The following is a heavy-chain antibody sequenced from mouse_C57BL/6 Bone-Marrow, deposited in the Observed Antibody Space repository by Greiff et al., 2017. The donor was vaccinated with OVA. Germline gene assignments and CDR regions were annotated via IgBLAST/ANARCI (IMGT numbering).Heavy chain of an antibody. CDR3: TGGLGFAY. Sequence: EVQGVESGGGLVQPGGSMKLSCVASGFTFSNYWMNWVRQSPEKGLEWVAQIRLKSDNYATQYAVSVKVRFTISRDDSKSSVYLQMNNLRAEDTGIYYCTGGLGFAYWGQGTLVTVSA. V-gene: IGHV6-3*01. D-gene: IGHD3-1*01. CDR1: GFTFSNYW. J-gene: IGHJ3*01. CDR2: IRLKSDNYAT.